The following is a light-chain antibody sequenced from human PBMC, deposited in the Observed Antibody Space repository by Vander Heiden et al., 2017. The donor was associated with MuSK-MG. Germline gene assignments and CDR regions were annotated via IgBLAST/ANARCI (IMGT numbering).Light chain of an antibody. CDR1: MLRDKY. Sequence: YELTQPPSVSVSPRQTATITCSGDMLRDKYASWYQQKPGTSPGVGSEHDTKRRSGLPERVAASNAAKTENLTTSATEAVDEAELHCQQWDRSTAFVFGGGNKMTVL. CDR2: HDT. J-gene: IGLJ2*01. CDR3: QQWDRSTAFV. V-gene: IGLV3-1*01.